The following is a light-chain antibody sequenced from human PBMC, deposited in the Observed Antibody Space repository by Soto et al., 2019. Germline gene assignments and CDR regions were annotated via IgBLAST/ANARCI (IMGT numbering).Light chain of an antibody. CDR3: QQYGGSLTWT. V-gene: IGKV3-20*01. CDR1: QSVSSNY. J-gene: IGKJ1*01. Sequence: EIMLTQSPGTLSLSPGERATLSCRARQSVSSNYLAWYQQKPGQAPRLPIYGASSRATGIPDRFSGSGSGTDFSLTISRLEPEDFAVYYCQQYGGSLTWTFGQGTKVEIK. CDR2: GAS.